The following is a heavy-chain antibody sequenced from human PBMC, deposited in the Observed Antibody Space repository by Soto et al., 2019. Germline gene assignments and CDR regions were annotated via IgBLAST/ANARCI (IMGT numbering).Heavy chain of an antibody. CDR1: GYSFTRYG. CDR3: AMVDVHVTHRPQDF. Sequence: QVQLVQSGAEVKNPGASVKVSCKASGYSFTRYGIGWARQAPGQGLEWMGWINAYNGNTNYAQNLQGRLTLTTDTSTNTAHIELRRLRPNEAAIYYCAMVDVHVTHRPQDFWGQGTTVNVSS. J-gene: IGHJ6*02. CDR2: INAYNGNT. V-gene: IGHV1-18*01. D-gene: IGHD2-8*01.